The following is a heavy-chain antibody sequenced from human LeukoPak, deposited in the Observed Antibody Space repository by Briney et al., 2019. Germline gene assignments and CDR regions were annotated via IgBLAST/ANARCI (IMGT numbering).Heavy chain of an antibody. CDR2: ISPILGIA. V-gene: IGHV1-69*04. CDR3: ARFMTTVVTSYYYYGMDV. Sequence: SVKVSCKASGGTFSSYAISWVRQAPGQGLEWMGRISPILGIANYAQKFQGRVTITADKSTSTAYMELSSLRSEDTAVYYCARFMTTVVTSYYYYGMDVWGQGTTVTVSS. D-gene: IGHD4-23*01. CDR1: GGTFSSYA. J-gene: IGHJ6*02.